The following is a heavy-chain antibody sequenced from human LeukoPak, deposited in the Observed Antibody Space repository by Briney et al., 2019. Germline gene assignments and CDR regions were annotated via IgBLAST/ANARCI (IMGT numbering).Heavy chain of an antibody. CDR1: GCTFTRYY. CDR2: INPNSGGT. V-gene: IGHV1-2*02. D-gene: IGHD3-3*01. CDR3: ARDQRVLRFLEWLPHP. Sequence: ASVKVSYKSCGCTFTRYYMHWVRQAPGQGLEWMGWINPNSGGTNYAQKFQGRVTMTRDTSISTAYMELSRLRSDDTAVYYCARDQRVLRFLEWLPHPWGQGTLVTVSS. J-gene: IGHJ5*02.